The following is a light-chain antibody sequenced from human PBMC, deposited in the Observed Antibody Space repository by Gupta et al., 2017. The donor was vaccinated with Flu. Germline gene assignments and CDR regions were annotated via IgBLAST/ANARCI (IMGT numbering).Light chain of an antibody. V-gene: IGLV3-21*02. J-gene: IGLJ2*01. Sequence: SYVLTQPPSVSVAPGQTARISCGGDNIGVKNVHWYLQKPGQAPVLVVYDDKDRPAGIPERFSGSNSGNTATLTISTVEVGDEADYYCQVWDSSSDHEVFGGGTKLT. CDR2: DDK. CDR1: NIGVKN. CDR3: QVWDSSSDHEV.